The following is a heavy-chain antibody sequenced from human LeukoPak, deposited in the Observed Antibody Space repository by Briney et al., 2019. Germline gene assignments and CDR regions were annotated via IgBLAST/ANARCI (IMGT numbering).Heavy chain of an antibody. CDR2: IWSDGSDK. CDR3: ARNYGGIGALDY. V-gene: IGHV3-33*08. CDR1: GFTFSSYG. Sequence: GGSLRLSCAASGFTFSSYGMHWVRQAPGKGLEWVAVIWSDGSDKFYAASVKGRFTVSRDNSRNTLYLQMNGLGAEDTAVYYCARNYGGIGALDYWGQGTLVTVSS. J-gene: IGHJ4*02. D-gene: IGHD1-26*01.